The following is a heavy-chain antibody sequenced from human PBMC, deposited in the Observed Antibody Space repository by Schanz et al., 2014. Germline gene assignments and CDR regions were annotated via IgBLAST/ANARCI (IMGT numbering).Heavy chain of an antibody. CDR1: GFIFSDHY. J-gene: IGHJ4*02. V-gene: IGHV3-72*01. CDR3: ARVKSGYEFDY. D-gene: IGHD5-12*01. CDR2: TRNKANGYTR. Sequence: EVQLVESGGGLVQPGGSLRLSCAASGFIFSDHYMDWVRQAPGKGLEWVGRTRNKANGYTREYAASVRGRFTISRDDSKNLLLLQMDSLKTEDTAVYYCARVKSGYEFDYWGQGTLVTVSS.